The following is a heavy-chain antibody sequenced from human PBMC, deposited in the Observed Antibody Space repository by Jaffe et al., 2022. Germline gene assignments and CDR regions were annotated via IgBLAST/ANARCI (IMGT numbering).Heavy chain of an antibody. CDR1: GYSISSGYY. CDR3: ARHPITMVRGVIGTYYFDY. J-gene: IGHJ4*02. V-gene: IGHV4-38-2*01. Sequence: QVQLQESGPGLVKPSETLSLTCAVSGYSISSGYYWGWIRQPPGKGLEWIGSIYHSGSTYYNPSLKSRVTISVDTSKNQFSLKLSSVTAADTAVYYCARHPITMVRGVIGTYYFDYWGQGTLVTVSS. CDR2: IYHSGST. D-gene: IGHD3-10*01.